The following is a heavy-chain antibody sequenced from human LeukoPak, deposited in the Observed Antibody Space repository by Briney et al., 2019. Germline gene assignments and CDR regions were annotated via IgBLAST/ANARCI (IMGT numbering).Heavy chain of an antibody. D-gene: IGHD6-19*01. CDR3: ARAKGSGSYYYYMDV. CDR2: ISASGGTT. V-gene: IGHV3-23*01. J-gene: IGHJ6*03. Sequence: GGSLRLSCAASGFTFSNYGISWVRQAPGKGLEWVSAISASGGTTYYADSVKGHFTISRDNSKNTLYLQMNSLRAEDTAVYYCARAKGSGSYYYYMDVWGKGTTVTVSS. CDR1: GFTFSNYG.